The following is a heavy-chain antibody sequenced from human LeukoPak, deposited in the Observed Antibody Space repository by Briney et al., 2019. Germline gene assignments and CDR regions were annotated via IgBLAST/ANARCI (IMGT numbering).Heavy chain of an antibody. D-gene: IGHD6-13*01. J-gene: IGHJ4*02. Sequence: GRSLRLSCAASGFTFDDYAMHWVRQAPGEGLEWVSGISWNSGSIGYADSVKGRFTISRDNAKNSLYLQMNSLRAEDTALYYCAKDLGYSSSWSDYWGQGTLVTVSS. CDR3: AKDLGYSSSWSDY. V-gene: IGHV3-9*01. CDR2: ISWNSGSI. CDR1: GFTFDDYA.